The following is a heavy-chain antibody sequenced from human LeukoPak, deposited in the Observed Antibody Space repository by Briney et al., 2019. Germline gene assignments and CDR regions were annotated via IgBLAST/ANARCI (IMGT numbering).Heavy chain of an antibody. V-gene: IGHV4-59*01. Sequence: YSWTSNYTPSLTSRVTISVDTSKKQFSLKLSSVTAADTAVYYCARVAFVMTTVTTLYYFDYWGQGTLVTVSS. CDR2: YSWTS. J-gene: IGHJ4*02. CDR3: ARVAFVMTTVTTLYYFDY. D-gene: IGHD4-17*01.